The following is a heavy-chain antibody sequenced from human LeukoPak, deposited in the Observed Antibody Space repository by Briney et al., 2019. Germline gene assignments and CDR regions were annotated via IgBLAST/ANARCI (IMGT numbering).Heavy chain of an antibody. CDR3: TRAIRHQLLSDY. Sequence: ASMTVSCKASGYTFSNYDITWVRQATGQGPEWMGWMNPESGNTGYAQKFQGRVTMTRDSSITTAYMELSSLRFEDTAVYYCTRAIRHQLLSDYWGQGTLVTVSS. CDR2: MNPESGNT. J-gene: IGHJ4*02. V-gene: IGHV1-8*01. D-gene: IGHD2-2*01. CDR1: GYTFSNYD.